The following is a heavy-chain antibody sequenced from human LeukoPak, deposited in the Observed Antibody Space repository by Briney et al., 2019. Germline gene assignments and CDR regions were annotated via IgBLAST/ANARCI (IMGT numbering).Heavy chain of an antibody. CDR2: FYHSGGI. D-gene: IGHD3/OR15-3a*01. CDR3: ARDKSTMDSRIGYFDL. Sequence: PSETLSLTCAVSGDSVTTTNWWSWVRQPPGKGLEWIGQFYHSGGINYSPSLKNRVTMSVDKSKNHFYLKLTSVTAADTAVYFCARDKSTMDSRIGYFDLWGRGTLLTVSS. J-gene: IGHJ2*01. V-gene: IGHV4-4*02. CDR1: GDSVTTTNW.